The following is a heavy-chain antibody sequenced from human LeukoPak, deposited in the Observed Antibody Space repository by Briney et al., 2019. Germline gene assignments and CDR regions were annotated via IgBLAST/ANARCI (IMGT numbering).Heavy chain of an antibody. Sequence: SQTLSLTCTVSGDSITTGGYYWSWIRQPPGKGLEWMGYIHQSGDTYSNPSLRSRVTISADRSNNQFSLRVSSVTAADTAVYYCARRGDAWQILYSFDVWGQGTAVIVSS. J-gene: IGHJ3*01. D-gene: IGHD2-15*01. CDR1: GDSITTGGYY. CDR3: ARRGDAWQILYSFDV. V-gene: IGHV4-30-2*01. CDR2: IHQSGDT.